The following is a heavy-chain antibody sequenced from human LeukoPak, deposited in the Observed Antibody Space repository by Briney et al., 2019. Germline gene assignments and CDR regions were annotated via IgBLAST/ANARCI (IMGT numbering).Heavy chain of an antibody. Sequence: PSQTLSLTCTVSGGSISSGDYYWSWIRQPPGKGLEWIGYIYYSGSTYYNPSLKSRVTISVDTSKNQFSLKLSSVTAADTAVYYCARVWVVGATSSHFDYWGQGTLVTVSS. V-gene: IGHV4-30-4*01. J-gene: IGHJ4*02. CDR2: IYYSGST. CDR3: ARVWVVGATSSHFDY. D-gene: IGHD1-26*01. CDR1: GGSISSGDYY.